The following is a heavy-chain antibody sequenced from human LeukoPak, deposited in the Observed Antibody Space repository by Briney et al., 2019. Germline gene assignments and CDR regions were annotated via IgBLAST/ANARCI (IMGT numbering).Heavy chain of an antibody. CDR1: GGSISSYY. CDR2: IYTSGST. V-gene: IGHV4-4*07. CDR3: ARDSGRWLQLSPAGFDY. Sequence: PSETLSLTCTVSGGSISSYYWSWIRQPAGKGLEWIGRIYTSGSTNYNPSLKSRVTMSVDTSKNQFSLKLSSVTAADTAVYYCARDSGRWLQLSPAGFDYWGQGTLVTDSS. D-gene: IGHD5-24*01. J-gene: IGHJ4*02.